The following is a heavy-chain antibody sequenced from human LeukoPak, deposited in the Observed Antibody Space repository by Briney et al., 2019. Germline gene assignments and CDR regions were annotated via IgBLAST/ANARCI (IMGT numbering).Heavy chain of an antibody. D-gene: IGHD1-14*01. CDR2: LYSDGNT. V-gene: IGHV3-53*01. Sequence: GGSLRLSCAASGFTVITNDMTWVRQAPGKGLEWVPVLYSDGNTKYADSVQGRFTISRDNPKNTLYLEMNSLSPDDTAVYYCARGVEPLAANTLAYWGQGTLVTVSS. J-gene: IGHJ4*02. CDR3: ARGVEPLAANTLAY. CDR1: GFTVITND.